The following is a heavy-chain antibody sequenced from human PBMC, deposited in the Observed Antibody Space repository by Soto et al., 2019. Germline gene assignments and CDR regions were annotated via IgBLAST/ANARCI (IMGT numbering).Heavy chain of an antibody. J-gene: IGHJ6*03. CDR3: ARPRKGFYYYYYMDV. Sequence: QLQLQESGPGLVKPSETLSLTCTVSGGSISSSSYYWGWIRQPPGKGLEWIGTIYYSGSTYYNPSLKSRVTISVDTSKNQLSLKLASVTAADTAVYYCARPRKGFYYYYYMDVWGKGTTVTVSS. V-gene: IGHV4-39*01. CDR2: IYYSGST. CDR1: GGSISSSSYY.